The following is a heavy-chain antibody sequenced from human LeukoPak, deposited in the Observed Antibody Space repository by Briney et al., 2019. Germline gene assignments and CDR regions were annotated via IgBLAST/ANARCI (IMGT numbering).Heavy chain of an antibody. CDR1: GYTFTGYY. Sequence: GASVKVSCKASGYTFTGYYMHWVRQAPGQGLEWMGWINPNSGGTNYAQKFQGRVTMTRDTSISTAYMELSRLRSDDTAVYYCARDLGYCSSTSCYSRYYYYYGMDVWGQGTTVTVSS. CDR3: ARDLGYCSSTSCYSRYYYYYGMDV. V-gene: IGHV1-2*02. J-gene: IGHJ6*02. CDR2: INPNSGGT. D-gene: IGHD2-2*02.